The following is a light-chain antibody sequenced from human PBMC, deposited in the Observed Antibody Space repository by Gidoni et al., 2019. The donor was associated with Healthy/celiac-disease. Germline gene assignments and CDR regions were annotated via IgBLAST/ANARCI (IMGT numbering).Light chain of an antibody. Sequence: EIVMTQSPATLSASPGARATLSCRASQSVSSNLAWYQQKPGQAPRLLLYGAPTRATGIPARFSGGGSGTEFTLTISSLQSEDFAVYYCQQYNNWPPITFGQGTRLEIK. CDR1: QSVSSN. CDR2: GAP. CDR3: QQYNNWPPIT. J-gene: IGKJ5*01. V-gene: IGKV3-15*01.